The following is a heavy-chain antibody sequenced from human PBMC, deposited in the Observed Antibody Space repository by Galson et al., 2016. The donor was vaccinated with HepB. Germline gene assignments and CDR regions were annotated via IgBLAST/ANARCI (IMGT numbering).Heavy chain of an antibody. CDR2: IRGTGVTT. Sequence: SLRLSCAASGFTFSDYAMSWVRQAPGNGLQWVSTIRGTGVTTHYADSVKGRLTISRDNSKNTLYLQMSSLRAEDTAMYYCAKATPYYDVLTGFFVYYSDYWGHGTLVTVSS. V-gene: IGHV3-23*01. J-gene: IGHJ4*01. CDR3: AKATPYYDVLTGFFVYYSDY. D-gene: IGHD3-9*01. CDR1: GFTFSDYA.